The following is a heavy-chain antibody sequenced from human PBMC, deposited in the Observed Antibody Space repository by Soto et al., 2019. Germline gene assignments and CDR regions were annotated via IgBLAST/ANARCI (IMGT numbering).Heavy chain of an antibody. CDR2: IKPDGSEK. J-gene: IGHJ6*01. D-gene: IGHD1-1*01. CDR1: EFTFSSYW. Sequence: PGGSLRLSCAASEFTFSSYWMSWVRQAPGKGLEWVAKIKPDGSEKYYVDSVKGRFTISRDNSKNSLYLQMDSLRAEDTAVYYCARLYTTLFFYWMVVWGQGTTV. V-gene: IGHV3-7*01. CDR3: ARLYTTLFFYWMVV.